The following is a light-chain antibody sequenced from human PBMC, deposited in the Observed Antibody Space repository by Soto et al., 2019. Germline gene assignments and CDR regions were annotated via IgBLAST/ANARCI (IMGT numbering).Light chain of an antibody. CDR2: AAD. Sequence: EIVLTQSPGTLSLSPGERATLSCRASQSVTSNYLAWYQQKPGQAPRLLIYAADSRATGIPDRFSGSGSGTDFTLVINRLEPEDFAVYYCQQYGSSPITFGQGTRLEMK. J-gene: IGKJ5*01. V-gene: IGKV3-20*01. CDR3: QQYGSSPIT. CDR1: QSVTSNY.